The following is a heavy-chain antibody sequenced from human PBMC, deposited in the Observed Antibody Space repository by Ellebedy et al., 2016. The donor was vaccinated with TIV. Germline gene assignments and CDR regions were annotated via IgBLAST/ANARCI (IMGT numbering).Heavy chain of an antibody. J-gene: IGHJ6*02. CDR1: GFIFSDFY. V-gene: IGHV3-72*01. CDR2: TTNKVSGYTT. Sequence: PGGSLRLSCAASGFIFSDFYMDWVRQAPGNALEWVGRTTNKVSGYTTEYAAFLKGRFTISRDDSKNSVYLQMNSLKTEDTAVYYCVRVIEWSLDTMDVWGQGTTVTVSS. CDR3: VRVIEWSLDTMDV. D-gene: IGHD2-15*01.